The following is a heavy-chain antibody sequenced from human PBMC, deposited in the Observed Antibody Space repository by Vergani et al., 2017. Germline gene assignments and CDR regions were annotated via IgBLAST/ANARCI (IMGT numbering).Heavy chain of an antibody. CDR3: ARVGYSGSPGAFDI. D-gene: IGHD1-26*01. CDR1: GGSISSYY. V-gene: IGHV4-59*01. CDR2: IYYSGST. Sequence: QVQLQESGPGLVKPSETLSLTCTVSGGSISSYYWSWIRQPPGKGLEWLGYIYYSGSTNYNPSLKSRVTISVDTSKNQFSLKLSSVTAADTAVYYCARVGYSGSPGAFDIWGQGTMVTVSS. J-gene: IGHJ3*02.